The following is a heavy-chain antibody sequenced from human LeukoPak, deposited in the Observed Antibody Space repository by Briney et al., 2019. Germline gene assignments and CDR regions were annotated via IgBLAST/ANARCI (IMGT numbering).Heavy chain of an antibody. D-gene: IGHD3-3*01. J-gene: IGHJ6*02. CDR3: AKGPSTRIFGVVDYGMDV. CDR2: ISGSGGST. Sequence: QTGGSLRLSCAASGFTFSSYAMSWVRQAPGKGLEWVSAISGSGGSTYYADSVKGRFTISRDNSKNTLYLQMNSLRAEDTAVYYCAKGPSTRIFGVVDYGMDVWGQGTTVTVSS. V-gene: IGHV3-23*01. CDR1: GFTFSSYA.